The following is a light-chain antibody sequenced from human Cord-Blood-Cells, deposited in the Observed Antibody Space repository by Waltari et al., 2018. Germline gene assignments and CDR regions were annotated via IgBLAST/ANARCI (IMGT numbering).Light chain of an antibody. CDR3: CSYAGSYTPWV. J-gene: IGLJ3*02. CDR2: DVS. Sequence: QSALTQPRSVSGSPGQSVTISCTGTSSDVGGYNYGSWYQQHPGKAPKLMIYDVSKRPSGVPDRFSGSKSGNTASLTISGLQAEDEADYYCCSYAGSYTPWVFGGGTKLTVL. CDR1: SSDVGGYNY. V-gene: IGLV2-11*01.